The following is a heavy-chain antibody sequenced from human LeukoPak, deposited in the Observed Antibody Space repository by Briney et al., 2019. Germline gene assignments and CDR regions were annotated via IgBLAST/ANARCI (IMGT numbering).Heavy chain of an antibody. V-gene: IGHV1-2*02. J-gene: IGHJ4*02. CDR2: INPNSGGT. D-gene: IGHD3-22*01. CDR1: GYTFTGYY. CDR3: ARDLTSGYYGFLY. Sequence: GASVKVSCKAFGYTFTGYYMHWVRQAPGQGLEWKGWINPNSGGTNYAQKFQGRVTMTRDTSISTAYMELSRLRSDDTAVYYCARDLTSGYYGFLYWGQGTLVTVSS.